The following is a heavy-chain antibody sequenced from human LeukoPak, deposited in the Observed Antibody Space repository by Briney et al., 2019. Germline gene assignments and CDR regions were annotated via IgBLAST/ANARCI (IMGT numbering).Heavy chain of an antibody. V-gene: IGHV5-51*01. J-gene: IGHJ4*02. D-gene: IGHD2/OR15-2a*01. Sequence: GESLKISGKGPGYTFTNYWIGWVRQLPGKGLKVMGIIYPGDSDTRYSPSFQGQVTSSVDKSINTAYLQWSSLKASDSAMYCCARAGYSNRWDGVDYWGQGTLVTVSS. CDR2: IYPGDSDT. CDR1: GYTFTNYW. CDR3: ARAGYSNRWDGVDY.